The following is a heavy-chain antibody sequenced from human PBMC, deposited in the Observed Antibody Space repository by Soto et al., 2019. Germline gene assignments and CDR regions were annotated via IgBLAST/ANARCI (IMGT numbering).Heavy chain of an antibody. CDR1: GGSISSGGYY. J-gene: IGHJ1*01. Sequence: QVQLQESGPGLVKASQTLSLTCNVSGGSISSGGYYWTWLRQLPGKGLEWIGNIHHSGSTFYNPSLNSRVSISVDTSKNQFSLKLSSVTAADTAVYFCVRGVLSWGQGTLGTVSS. D-gene: IGHD3-10*01. V-gene: IGHV4-31*03. CDR3: VRGVLS. CDR2: IHHSGST.